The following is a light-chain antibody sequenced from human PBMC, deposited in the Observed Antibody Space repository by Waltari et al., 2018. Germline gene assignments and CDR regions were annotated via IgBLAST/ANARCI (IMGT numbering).Light chain of an antibody. J-gene: IGKJ4*01. V-gene: IGKV1-39*01. CDR1: QSISSY. CDR2: AAS. CDR3: QQSYSTLRT. Sequence: DIQMTQSPSSLSASVGDRVTITCRASQSISSYLNWYQQKPGKAPKLLIYAASSLQSGVPSRFSGSGSGTDSTLTISSLQPEDFATYYCQQSYSTLRTFGGGTKVEIK.